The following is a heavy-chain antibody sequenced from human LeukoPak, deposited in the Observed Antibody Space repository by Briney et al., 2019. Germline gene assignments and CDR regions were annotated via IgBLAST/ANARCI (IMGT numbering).Heavy chain of an antibody. Sequence: SQTLSLTCTVSGGSITSGSYYWSWIRQPAGKGLEWIGRIYTSGSTNYNPSLKSRVTISVDTSKNQFSLKLSSVTAADAAVYYCARVQYCGGDCYSSNFDYWGQGTLVTVSS. CDR2: IYTSGST. CDR3: ARVQYCGGDCYSSNFDY. V-gene: IGHV4-61*02. D-gene: IGHD2-21*02. CDR1: GGSITSGSYY. J-gene: IGHJ4*01.